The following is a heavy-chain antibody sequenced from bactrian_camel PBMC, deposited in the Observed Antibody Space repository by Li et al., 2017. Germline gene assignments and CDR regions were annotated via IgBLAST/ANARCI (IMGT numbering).Heavy chain of an antibody. Sequence: DVQLVESGGGSVQAGGSLRLSCAASRYPSSHYCLGWFRQAAGKEREGVASIQTDLSTSYADSVRGRFTISKDRSKNTLYMQMNNLKPEDTAVYYCATYRLAGMWYFDYWGLGTQVTVS. J-gene: IGHJ4*01. CDR2: IQTDLST. V-gene: IGHV3S10*01. D-gene: IGHD6*01. CDR1: RYPSSHYC. CDR3: ATYRLAGMWYFDY.